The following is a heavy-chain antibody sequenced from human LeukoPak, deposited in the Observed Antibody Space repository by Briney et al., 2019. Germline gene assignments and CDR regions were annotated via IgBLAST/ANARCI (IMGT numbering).Heavy chain of an antibody. D-gene: IGHD2-15*01. V-gene: IGHV4-39*07. CDR3: AIALRRYGFDY. J-gene: IGHJ4*02. Sequence: PSETLSLTCAVSGDSITSSSYYWAWIRQPPGKGLEWIGTIYHSGSTYYNSSLKSRVTTSVDTSKNQFSLKLSSVTAADTAVYYCAIALRRYGFDYWGQGTLVTVSS. CDR1: GDSITSSSYY. CDR2: IYHSGST.